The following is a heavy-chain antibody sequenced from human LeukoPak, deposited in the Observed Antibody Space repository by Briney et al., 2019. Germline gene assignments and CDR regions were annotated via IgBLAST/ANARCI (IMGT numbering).Heavy chain of an antibody. V-gene: IGHV3-49*04. Sequence: GGSLRLSCTASGFTFGDYAMSWVRQVPGKGLEWVGFIRSKAYGGTTEYAASVKGRFTISRDDSKSIAYLQMNSLKTEDTAVYYCTRDSGGATIFDYWGQGTLVTVSS. CDR3: TRDSGGATIFDY. J-gene: IGHJ4*02. CDR2: IRSKAYGGTT. D-gene: IGHD1-26*01. CDR1: GFTFGDYA.